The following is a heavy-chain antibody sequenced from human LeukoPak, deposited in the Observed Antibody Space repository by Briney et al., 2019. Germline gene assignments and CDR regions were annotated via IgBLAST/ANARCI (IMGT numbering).Heavy chain of an antibody. J-gene: IGHJ3*02. CDR1: GYSFTSYW. D-gene: IGHD2-2*01. CDR3: AIGRHCSSTNCLDGFDI. CDR2: IHPGDSDT. V-gene: IGHV5-51*01. Sequence: GESLKISCQGSGYSFTSYWIDWVRQMPGKGLEWFGIIHPGDSDTKYRPSFQGQVTLPADRSISTVYLQWSSLTASDTAMYYCAIGRHCSSTNCLDGFDIWGQGTMVIVSS.